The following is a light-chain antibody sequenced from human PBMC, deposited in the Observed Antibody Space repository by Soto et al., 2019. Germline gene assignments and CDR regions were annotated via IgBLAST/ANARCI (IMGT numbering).Light chain of an antibody. CDR1: QSISTS. CDR2: AAS. Sequence: IQMTQSPSSMSASVGDRVTITCRARQSISTSLNWYQQKVGKAPKLLIYAASSLQRVVPSRFIGSGSGTDCTLTISSLQPEDFATYYLQQGYSTPRTSGQGTKLEIK. CDR3: QQGYSTPRT. V-gene: IGKV1-39*01. J-gene: IGKJ2*02.